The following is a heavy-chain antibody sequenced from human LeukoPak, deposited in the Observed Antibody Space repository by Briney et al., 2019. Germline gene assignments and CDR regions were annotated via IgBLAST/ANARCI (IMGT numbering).Heavy chain of an antibody. CDR2: MNPNSGNT. D-gene: IGHD3-9*01. V-gene: IGHV1-8*01. Sequence: ASVKVSCKASGYTFTSYDINWVRQATGQGLEWMGWMNPNSGNTGYAQTFQGRVTITRNTSISTAYMELSSLRSEDTAVYYCARAVARYDILTGYSFDYWGQGTLVTVSS. CDR1: GYTFTSYD. CDR3: ARAVARYDILTGYSFDY. J-gene: IGHJ4*02.